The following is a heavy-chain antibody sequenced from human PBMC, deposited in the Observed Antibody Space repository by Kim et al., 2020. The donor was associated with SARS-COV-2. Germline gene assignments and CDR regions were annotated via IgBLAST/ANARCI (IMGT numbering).Heavy chain of an antibody. V-gene: IGHV3-33*06. D-gene: IGHD4-17*01. CDR3: AKEGDYGDYRGAFDI. Sequence: DSVKGRFTISRDNSKNTLYLQMNSLRAEDTAVYYCAKEGDYGDYRGAFDIWGQGTMVTVSS. J-gene: IGHJ3*02.